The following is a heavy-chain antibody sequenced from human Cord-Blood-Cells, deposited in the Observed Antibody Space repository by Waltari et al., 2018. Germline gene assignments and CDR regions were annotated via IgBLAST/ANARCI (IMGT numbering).Heavy chain of an antibody. CDR3: ARGEADGSSSWYFDL. CDR1: GYSISSGYY. D-gene: IGHD6-6*01. Sequence: QVQLQESGPGLVKPSETLSLTCTVSGYSISSGYYWGWIRQPPGKGLEWIGSIYHSGSTSYIPSLKSRVTIPVDTSKNQFSLKRSSVTAADTAVYYCARGEADGSSSWYFDLWGRGTLVTVSS. V-gene: IGHV4-38-2*02. J-gene: IGHJ2*01. CDR2: IYHSGST.